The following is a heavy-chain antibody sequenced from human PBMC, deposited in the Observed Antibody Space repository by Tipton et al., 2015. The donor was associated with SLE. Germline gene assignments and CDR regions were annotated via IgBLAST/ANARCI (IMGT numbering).Heavy chain of an antibody. Sequence: TLSLTCTVSGDSLAIVGYYWSWIRQRPGKGLEWIGSIYYNGNTYYNPSLESRVSISVDTSRNHLSLQVRSVTAADTAVYYCVRLRSKVLIDYWGQGTLVTVSS. CDR3: VRLRSKVLIDY. CDR1: GDSLAIVGYY. CDR2: IYYNGNT. J-gene: IGHJ4*02. V-gene: IGHV4-31*03. D-gene: IGHD2-8*01.